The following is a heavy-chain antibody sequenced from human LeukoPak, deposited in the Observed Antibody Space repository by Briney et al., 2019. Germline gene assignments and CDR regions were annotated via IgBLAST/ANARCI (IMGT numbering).Heavy chain of an antibody. Sequence: RPSETLSLTCTVSGGSISSGGYYWSWVRQPPGKGLEWIGYIYNSGGSTIYNPSLESRVTISVDTSKNQFSLNLGSVTAADTAVYYCVRDRELNYWGQRTLVTVSS. CDR1: GGSISSGGYY. CDR3: VRDRELNY. D-gene: IGHD3-10*01. CDR2: IYNSGGST. J-gene: IGHJ4*02. V-gene: IGHV4-61*08.